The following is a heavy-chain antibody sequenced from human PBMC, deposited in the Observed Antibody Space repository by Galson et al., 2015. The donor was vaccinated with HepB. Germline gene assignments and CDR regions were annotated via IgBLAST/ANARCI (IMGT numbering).Heavy chain of an antibody. J-gene: IGHJ6*02. Sequence: SLRLSCAASGFTFSNAWMSWVRQAPGKGLVWVSRIDFDGSTTAYADSVKAHFTISRDNAKNTLYLQMNSLRVEDTAVYFCAKGGYYAMDIWGQGTTVTVSS. V-gene: IGHV3-74*03. D-gene: IGHD3-3*01. CDR1: GFTFSNAW. CDR3: AKGGYYAMDI. CDR2: IDFDGSTT.